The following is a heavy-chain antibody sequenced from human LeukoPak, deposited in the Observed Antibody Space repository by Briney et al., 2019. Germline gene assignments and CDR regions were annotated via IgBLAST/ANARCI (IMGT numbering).Heavy chain of an antibody. J-gene: IGHJ4*02. Sequence: PSETLSLTCTVSGGSISSSSYYWGWIRQPPGKGLEWIGSIYYSGSTYYNPSLKSRVTISVDTSKNQFSLKLSSVTAADTAVYYCARLRLVVIRGGFDYWGQGTLVTVSS. V-gene: IGHV4-39*01. CDR3: ARLRLVVIRGGFDY. D-gene: IGHD3-22*01. CDR1: GGSISSSSYY. CDR2: IYYSGST.